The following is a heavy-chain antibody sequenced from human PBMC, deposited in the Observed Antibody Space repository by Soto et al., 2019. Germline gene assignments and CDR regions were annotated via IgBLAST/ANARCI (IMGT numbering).Heavy chain of an antibody. D-gene: IGHD6-13*01. Sequence: PGGSLRLSCAASGFTFSSYAMSWVRQAPGKGLEWVSAISGSGGSTYYADSVKGRFTISRDNSKNTLYLQMNSLRAEDTAVYYCAKDRGVAAADTDAFDIWGQGTMVTVSS. CDR1: GFTFSSYA. CDR3: AKDRGVAAADTDAFDI. J-gene: IGHJ3*02. CDR2: ISGSGGST. V-gene: IGHV3-23*01.